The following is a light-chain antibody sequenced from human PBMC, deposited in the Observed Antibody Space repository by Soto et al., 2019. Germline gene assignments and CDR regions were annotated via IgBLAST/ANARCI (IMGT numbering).Light chain of an antibody. V-gene: IGKV3-20*01. CDR1: QSVGNDY. Sequence: EIVLTQSPGTLSLSPGERATLSCRASQSVGNDYLAWYQQKPGQAPRLLIDDASNRAAGIPDRFSGSGSGTDFTLTISRLEPEDFAVYYCQQCATSPLKFGQGTRVDIK. J-gene: IGKJ1*01. CDR2: DAS. CDR3: QQCATSPLK.